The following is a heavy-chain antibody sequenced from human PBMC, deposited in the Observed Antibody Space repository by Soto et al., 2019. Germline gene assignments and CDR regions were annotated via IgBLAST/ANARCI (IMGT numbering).Heavy chain of an antibody. CDR3: ARGARHKSFYDSWSGYRYISGDYFDY. J-gene: IGHJ4*02. CDR2: INPSGGST. V-gene: IGHV1-46*01. Sequence: ASVKVSCKASGYTFTSYYMHWVRQAPGQGLEWMGIINPSGGSTSYAQKFQGRVTMTRDTSTSTVYMELSSLRSEDTAVYYCARGARHKSFYDSWSGYRYISGDYFDYWGQGTLVTVYS. CDR1: GYTFTSYY. D-gene: IGHD3-3*01.